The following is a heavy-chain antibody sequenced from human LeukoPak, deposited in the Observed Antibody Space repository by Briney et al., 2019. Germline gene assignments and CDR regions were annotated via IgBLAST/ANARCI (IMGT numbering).Heavy chain of an antibody. V-gene: IGHV4-59*01. Sequence: PPETLSLTCTVSGGSISSYYWSWIRQPPGKGLEWIGYIYYSGSTNYNPSLKSRVTISVDTSKNQFSLKLSSVTAADTAVYYCARTRSSWYAWFDPWGQGTLVTVSS. CDR3: ARTRSSWYAWFDP. D-gene: IGHD6-13*01. CDR1: GGSISSYY. J-gene: IGHJ5*02. CDR2: IYYSGST.